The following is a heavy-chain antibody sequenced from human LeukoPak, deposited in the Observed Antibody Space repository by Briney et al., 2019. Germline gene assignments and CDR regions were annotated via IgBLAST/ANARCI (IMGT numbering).Heavy chain of an antibody. V-gene: IGHV4-61*02. CDR1: GGSISSGSYY. Sequence: SQTLSLTCTVSGGSISSGSYYWSWIRQPAGKGLEWIGRIYTSGSTNYNPSLKSRVTISVDTSKNQFSLKLSSVTAADTAVYYCAGGYSNFSPWSQGTLVTVSS. D-gene: IGHD4-11*01. CDR2: IYTSGST. J-gene: IGHJ5*02. CDR3: AGGYSNFSP.